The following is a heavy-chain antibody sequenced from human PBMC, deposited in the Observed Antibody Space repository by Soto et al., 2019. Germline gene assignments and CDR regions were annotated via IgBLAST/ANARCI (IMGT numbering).Heavy chain of an antibody. D-gene: IGHD5-18*01. CDR1: GYSCTSHC. Sequence: GGPHKIPIKGFGYSCTSHCSRWVRHMDGKGLEWLGILYPGAYDTRYSPSFKGPVTISADKSISNAYLQWSSLKASDTAMYYCARHSLDTAMVDIWGQGKMVTVS. J-gene: IGHJ3*02. CDR2: LYPGAYDT. V-gene: IGHV5-51*01. CDR3: ARHSLDTAMVDI.